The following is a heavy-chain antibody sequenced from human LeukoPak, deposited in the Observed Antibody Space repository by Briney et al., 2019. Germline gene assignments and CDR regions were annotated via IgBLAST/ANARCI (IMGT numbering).Heavy chain of an antibody. CDR3: AKDIGRFGEYGMDV. CDR2: ISGDGGST. J-gene: IGHJ6*02. V-gene: IGHV3-43*02. CDR1: GFTFDDYA. D-gene: IGHD3-10*01. Sequence: GGSLRLSCAASGFTFDDYAMHWVRQAPGKGLERVSLISGDGGSTYYADSVKGRFTISRDNSKNSLYLQMNSLRTEDTALYYCAKDIGRFGEYGMDVWGQGTTVTVSS.